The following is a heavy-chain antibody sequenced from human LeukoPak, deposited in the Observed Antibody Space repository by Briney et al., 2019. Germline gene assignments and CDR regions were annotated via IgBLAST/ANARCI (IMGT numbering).Heavy chain of an antibody. CDR3: ARGSTTGPQTYCGGDCYSTYFDY. CDR1: GGSFSGYY. J-gene: IGHJ4*02. V-gene: IGHV4-34*01. D-gene: IGHD2-21*02. CDR2: INHSGST. Sequence: MPSETLSLTCAVYGGSFSGYYWSWIRQPPGKGLEWIGEINHSGSTNYNPSLKGRVTISVDTSKNQFSLKLSSVTAADTAVYYCARGSTTGPQTYCGGDCYSTYFDYWGQGTLVTVSS.